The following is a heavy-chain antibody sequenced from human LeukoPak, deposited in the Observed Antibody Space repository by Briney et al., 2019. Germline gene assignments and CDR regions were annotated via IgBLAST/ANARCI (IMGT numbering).Heavy chain of an antibody. V-gene: IGHV3-66*01. Sequence: GGSLRLSCAASGFTVSNNYMNWVHQAPGKGLEWVSLIYSGGDTHYADSVKGRFTISRDSSKNTLYLQMNSLRAEDTAVYYCARDPPAVRTNTYAWGQGTLVTVSS. CDR1: GFTVSNNY. D-gene: IGHD4/OR15-4a*01. J-gene: IGHJ5*02. CDR3: ARDPPAVRTNTYA. CDR2: IYSGGDT.